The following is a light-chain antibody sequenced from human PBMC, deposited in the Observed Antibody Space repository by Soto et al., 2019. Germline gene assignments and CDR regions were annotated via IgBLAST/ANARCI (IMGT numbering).Light chain of an antibody. CDR3: QQCYRNSLT. CDR1: HNINNF. V-gene: IGKV1-39*01. Sequence: DIQMTQSPSSLSASVGDRVTITCRASHNINNFLNWYQQKPGKVPKLLISAASSLQSGVPSRFSGTGSGTDFTLTINSLEPEEFATYYCQQCYRNSLTFGEGTRVDSK. J-gene: IGKJ4*01. CDR2: AAS.